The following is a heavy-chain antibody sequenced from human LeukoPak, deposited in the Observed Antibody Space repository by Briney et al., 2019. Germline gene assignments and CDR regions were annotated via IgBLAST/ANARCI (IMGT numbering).Heavy chain of an antibody. CDR3: ARGGGPILATYFDH. CDR1: GFTFSSYA. CDR2: ISSNGRIT. D-gene: IGHD5-12*01. J-gene: IGHJ4*02. V-gene: IGHV3-64*01. Sequence: GGSLRLSCAASGFTFSSYAMHWVRQAPGKGLEYVSVISSNGRITYHANSVKGRFTISRDNSKNTLYLQMGSLRAEDMAVYYCARGGGPILATYFDHWGQGSLVAVSS.